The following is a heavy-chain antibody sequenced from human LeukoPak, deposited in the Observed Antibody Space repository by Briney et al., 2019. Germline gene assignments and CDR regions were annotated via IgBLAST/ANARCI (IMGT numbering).Heavy chain of an antibody. J-gene: IGHJ4*02. D-gene: IGHD6-13*01. V-gene: IGHV3-33*01. CDR1: GFTFSSYG. CDR3: AREGYSSSSYHPYFDY. CDR2: IWYDGSNK. Sequence: AGGSLRLSCAASGFTFSSYGMHWVRQAPGKGLEWVAVIWYDGSNKYYADSVKGRFTISRDNSKNTLYLQMNSLRAEDTAVYYCAREGYSSSSYHPYFDYWGQGTLVTVSS.